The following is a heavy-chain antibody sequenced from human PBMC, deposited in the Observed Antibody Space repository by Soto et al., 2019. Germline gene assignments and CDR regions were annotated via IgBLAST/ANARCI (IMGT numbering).Heavy chain of an antibody. D-gene: IGHD3-16*01. CDR3: VRGIDPSSAGGPCDL. J-gene: IGHJ5*02. CDR2: LTASGDTT. Sequence: EVQLLESGGGLVQSGGSLTVSCTASGLVFSKYAVTWVRQAPGQGLRWVSALTASGDTTYYADSVKGRCTISRDNSRDNLFLHMSSLGADDTARYLCVRGIDPSSAGGPCDLWGQGTLVTVSS. CDR1: GLVFSKYA. V-gene: IGHV3-23*01.